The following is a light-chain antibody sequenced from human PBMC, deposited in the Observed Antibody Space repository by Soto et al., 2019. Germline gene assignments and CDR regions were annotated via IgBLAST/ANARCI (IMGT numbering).Light chain of an antibody. CDR2: EVR. J-gene: IGLJ2*01. CDR3: SSFTAKSTLI. Sequence: QSVLTQPASVSGSPGQSITISCAGTIRDVAAYNLVSWYQQYPGRAPQLILYEVRNRPSGISFRFSGFKSGNTASLTISGLQAEDEADYYCSSFTAKSTLIFGGGTKLTVL. CDR1: IRDVAAYNL. V-gene: IGLV2-14*01.